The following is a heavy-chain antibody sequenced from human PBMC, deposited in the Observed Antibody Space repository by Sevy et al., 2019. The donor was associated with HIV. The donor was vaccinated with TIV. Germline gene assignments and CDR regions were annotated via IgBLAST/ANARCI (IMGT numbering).Heavy chain of an antibody. CDR3: VREGGWDEAPFDY. CDR1: GFTFANYA. J-gene: IGHJ4*02. D-gene: IGHD6-19*01. CDR2: IWSDGSND. Sequence: GGSLRLSCAASGFTFANYAMHWVRRAPVKGLEWVTVIWSDGSNDIYTDSVKGRFIISRDNTRNTLYLQMNNLRVEDTAVYYYVREGGWDEAPFDYWGQGALVTVSS. V-gene: IGHV3-33*01.